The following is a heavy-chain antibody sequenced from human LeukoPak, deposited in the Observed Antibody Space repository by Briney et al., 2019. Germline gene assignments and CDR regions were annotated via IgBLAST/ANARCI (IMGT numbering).Heavy chain of an antibody. D-gene: IGHD5-18*01. CDR1: VYTFTMNY. CDR3: ARMDMDTAMVANYLDH. V-gene: IGHV1-46*01. CDR2: IHPSGSST. J-gene: IGHJ4*02. Sequence: ASVKLSCTASVYTFTMNYMHWVRQAPGQGLEWMGVIHPSGSSTNYTQKFQGRVTTTKDTSTSTVYIELSSLRSEDTAVYYCARMDMDTAMVANYLDHWGQGTLVTVSS.